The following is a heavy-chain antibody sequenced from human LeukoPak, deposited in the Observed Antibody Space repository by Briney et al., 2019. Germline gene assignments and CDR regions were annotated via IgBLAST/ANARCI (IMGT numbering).Heavy chain of an antibody. Sequence: PGGSLRLSCAASGFKFDDDGMSWVRQAPGKGLEWGWDSNWNGAWTGYADSVKGRFTISRDNAKTSLYLQMNSLRAEDTALYYCAGYYYDSSRGFDLWGQGTLVTVSA. CDR2: SNWNGAWT. J-gene: IGHJ5*02. CDR1: GFKFDDDG. CDR3: AGYYYDSSRGFDL. V-gene: IGHV3-20*04. D-gene: IGHD3-22*01.